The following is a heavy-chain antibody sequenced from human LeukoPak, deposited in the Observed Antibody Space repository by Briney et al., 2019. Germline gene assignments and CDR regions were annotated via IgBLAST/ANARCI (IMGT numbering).Heavy chain of an antibody. Sequence: ASVKVSCKASGYTFTGYYMHWVRQAPGQGLEWMGWINPKSGGTDYEQKFQGRVTMTRDTSISTAYMELSRLRSDDTAVYYCARAPPRIANNWFDPWGQGTLVTVSS. D-gene: IGHD6-13*01. V-gene: IGHV1-2*02. CDR3: ARAPPRIANNWFDP. CDR2: INPKSGGT. J-gene: IGHJ5*02. CDR1: GYTFTGYY.